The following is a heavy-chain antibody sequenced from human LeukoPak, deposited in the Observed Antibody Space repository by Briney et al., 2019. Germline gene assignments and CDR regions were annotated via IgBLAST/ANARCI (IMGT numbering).Heavy chain of an antibody. CDR2: ISDGGSDT. Sequence: GGSLRLSCAASGFTFSTYAMSCVRQAPGKGLAWVSTISDGGSDTHYADSVKGRFTISRDDSKNTLYLQMNSLRAEDTAVYYCAKALYGDYGRFDYWGQGTLVTVSS. D-gene: IGHD4-17*01. J-gene: IGHJ4*02. CDR1: GFTFSTYA. V-gene: IGHV3-23*01. CDR3: AKALYGDYGRFDY.